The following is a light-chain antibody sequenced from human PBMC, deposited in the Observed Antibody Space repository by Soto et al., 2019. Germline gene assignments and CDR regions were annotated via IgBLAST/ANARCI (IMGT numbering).Light chain of an antibody. Sequence: DIQMTQSPSSLSASVGDRVTVTCRASQSISSHLNWYQEKPGKAPELLIYAASILQSGVPSRFSGSGSGTDFTFTIGSLQPEDFATYYCQQSYSTPLTFGGGTKVDIK. CDR1: QSISSH. J-gene: IGKJ4*01. V-gene: IGKV1-39*01. CDR3: QQSYSTPLT. CDR2: AAS.